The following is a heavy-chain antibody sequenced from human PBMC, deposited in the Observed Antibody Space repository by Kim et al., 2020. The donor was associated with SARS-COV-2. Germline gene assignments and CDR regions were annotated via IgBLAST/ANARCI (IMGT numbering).Heavy chain of an antibody. V-gene: IGHV3-30*18. CDR1: GFTFRSYG. D-gene: IGHD3-10*01. J-gene: IGHJ4*02. CDR2: ISYDGSNK. CDR3: AKDRNVGYGSGPNDY. Sequence: GGSLRLSCAASGFTFRSYGMHWVRQAPGKGLEWVAVISYDGSNKYYADSVKGRFTISRDNSKNTLYLQMNSLRAEDTAVYYCAKDRNVGYGSGPNDYWGQGTLVTVSS.